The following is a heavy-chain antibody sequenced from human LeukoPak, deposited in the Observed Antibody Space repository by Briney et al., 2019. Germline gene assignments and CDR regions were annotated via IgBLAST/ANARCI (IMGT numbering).Heavy chain of an antibody. D-gene: IGHD6-13*01. Sequence: SETLSLTCTVSGGSISSHYWSWIRQPPGKGLEWIGYIYYSGSTNYNPSLKSRVTISVDTSKNQFSLKLSSVTAADTAVYYCARPAIAAAGRGYYYYYGMDVWGQGTTVTVSS. CDR3: ARPAIAAAGRGYYYYYGMDV. J-gene: IGHJ6*02. CDR1: GGSISSHY. V-gene: IGHV4-59*08. CDR2: IYYSGST.